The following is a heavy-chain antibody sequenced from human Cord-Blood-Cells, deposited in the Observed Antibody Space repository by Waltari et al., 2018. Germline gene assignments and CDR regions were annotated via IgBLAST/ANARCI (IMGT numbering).Heavy chain of an antibody. Sequence: QVQLVESGGGVVQPGRSLRLPCAASGFTFSSYGMPWGRQAPGKGLEWVAVISYDGSNKYYADSVKGRFTISRDNSKNTLYLQMNSLRAEDTAVYYCAKGSAATDAFDIWGQGTMVTVSS. D-gene: IGHD6-13*01. CDR1: GFTFSSYG. CDR3: AKGSAATDAFDI. V-gene: IGHV3-30*18. CDR2: ISYDGSNK. J-gene: IGHJ3*02.